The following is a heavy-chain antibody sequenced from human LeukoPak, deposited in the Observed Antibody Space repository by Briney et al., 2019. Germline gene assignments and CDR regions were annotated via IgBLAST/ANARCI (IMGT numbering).Heavy chain of an antibody. J-gene: IGHJ4*02. D-gene: IGHD3-3*01. CDR1: GFTMKNFG. Sequence: GTSLRLSCAVSGFTMKNFGMHWVSQAPGKGLEWVAVIWYDGSQRHYIDSVKGRFAISRENSMNTLSLEMNGLRVEDTAVYYCVRGADMNYNFENSFYFDSWGQGALVIVSS. V-gene: IGHV3-33*01. CDR3: VRGADMNYNFENSFYFDS. CDR2: IWYDGSQR.